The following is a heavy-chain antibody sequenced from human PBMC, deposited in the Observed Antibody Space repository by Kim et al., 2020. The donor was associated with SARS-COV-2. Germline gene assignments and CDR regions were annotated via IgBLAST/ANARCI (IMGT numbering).Heavy chain of an antibody. CDR1: GFTFSSYS. V-gene: IGHV3-48*02. Sequence: GGSLRLSCAASGFTFSSYSMNWVRQAPGKGLEWVSYISSSSSTIYYADSVKGRFTISRDNAKNSLYLQMNSLRDEDTAVYYCARDYGDYLEYYYYGMDVWGQGTTVTVSS. D-gene: IGHD4-17*01. CDR3: ARDYGDYLEYYYYGMDV. CDR2: ISSSSSTI. J-gene: IGHJ6*02.